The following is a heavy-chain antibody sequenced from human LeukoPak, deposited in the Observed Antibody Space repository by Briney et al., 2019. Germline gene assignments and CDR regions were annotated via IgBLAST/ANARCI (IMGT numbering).Heavy chain of an antibody. CDR3: AKGGQNFDFWRFDY. CDR2: ISGSGGTT. J-gene: IGHJ4*02. CDR1: GFTFSSYA. Sequence: GGSLRLSCAASGFTFSSYAMSWVRQAPGKELGWVSGISGSGGTTYYAASVKGRFTISRDNSKNTLYLQMNSLRAEDTAVYYCAKGGQNFDFWRFDYWGQGILVTVSS. D-gene: IGHD3-3*01. V-gene: IGHV3-23*01.